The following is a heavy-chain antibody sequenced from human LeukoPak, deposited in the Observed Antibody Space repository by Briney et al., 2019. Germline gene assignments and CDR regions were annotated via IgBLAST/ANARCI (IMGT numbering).Heavy chain of an antibody. V-gene: IGHV3-23*01. J-gene: IGHJ4*02. CDR2: ISGSGGST. Sequence: PGGSLRLSCAASGFTFSSYAMSWVRQAPGKGLEWVSAISGSGGSTYYADSVKGRFTISRDNSKNTLYLQMNSLRAEDTAVYYCARDRGYGDYAYYFDYWGQGTLVTVSS. CDR1: GFTFSSYA. CDR3: ARDRGYGDYAYYFDY. D-gene: IGHD4-17*01.